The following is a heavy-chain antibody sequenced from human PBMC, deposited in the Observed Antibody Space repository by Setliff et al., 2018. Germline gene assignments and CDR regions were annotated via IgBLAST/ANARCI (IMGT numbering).Heavy chain of an antibody. CDR1: GFTFREYS. D-gene: IGHD2-8*02. V-gene: IGHV3-23*01. CDR3: AKSPVAYCSGAVCYPFDY. CDR2: VVQGGGG. Sequence: ESLKISCAASGFTFREYSMAWVRQAPGKGLEWVAGVVQGGGGVYADSVKGRSTISRDNSKNTLYLQMNSLRAEDTAVYFCAKSPVAYCSGAVCYPFDYWGQGTLVTVSS. J-gene: IGHJ4*02.